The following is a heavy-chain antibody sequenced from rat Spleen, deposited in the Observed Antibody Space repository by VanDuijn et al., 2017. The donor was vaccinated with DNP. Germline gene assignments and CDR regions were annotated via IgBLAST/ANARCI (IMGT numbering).Heavy chain of an antibody. CDR2: INTDGGST. CDR3: ATETDSGLDY. D-gene: IGHD1-11*01. J-gene: IGHJ2*01. CDR1: GFTFSSYW. Sequence: EVQLVESGGGPVQPGRSLKLSCVASGFTFSSYWMYWIRQAPGKGLEWVSSINTDGGSTYYPDSVKGRFTISRDNAQRALYLQMDRLRSEETATYYCATETDSGLDYWGQGVMVTVSS. V-gene: IGHV5-58*01.